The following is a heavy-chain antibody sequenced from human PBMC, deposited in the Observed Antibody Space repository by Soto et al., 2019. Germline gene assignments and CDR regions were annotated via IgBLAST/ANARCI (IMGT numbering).Heavy chain of an antibody. CDR2: IDGGGAR. CDR1: GGTISSSKW. Sequence: ETLCLTCTVSGGTISSSKWWSWVRQAPGKGLEWVAVIDGGGARYSAAPVKGRFILSSDSSKNTVYVQMNSLRAEDTAIYYCATSPANRGWYSYFDYWGKGTLVTVS. J-gene: IGHJ4*02. D-gene: IGHD6-19*01. V-gene: IGHV3-66*01. CDR3: ATSPANRGWYSYFDY.